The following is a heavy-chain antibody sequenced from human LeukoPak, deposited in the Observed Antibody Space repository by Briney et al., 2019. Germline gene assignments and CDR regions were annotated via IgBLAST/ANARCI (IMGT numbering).Heavy chain of an antibody. J-gene: IGHJ4*02. CDR1: GGSISSGSYY. D-gene: IGHD3-3*01. V-gene: IGHV4-61*02. CDR3: ARALRFLEWLLLDY. CDR2: IYTSGST. Sequence: SETLSLTCTVSGGSISSGSYYWSWIRQPAGKGLEWIGRIYTSGSTNYNPSLKSRVTISVDTSKNQSSLKLSSVTAADTAVYYCARALRFLEWLLLDYWGQGTLVTVSS.